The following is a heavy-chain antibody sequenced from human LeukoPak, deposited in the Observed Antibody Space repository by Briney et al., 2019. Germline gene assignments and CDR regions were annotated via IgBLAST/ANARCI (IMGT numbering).Heavy chain of an antibody. CDR2: IYYSGST. D-gene: IGHD6-13*01. CDR3: ARVISSSWSYYYYYMDV. V-gene: IGHV4-59*01. J-gene: IGHJ6*03. CDR1: GGSISSYY. Sequence: SETLSLTCTVSGGSISSYYWSWIRQPPGKGLEWIGFIYYSGSTNYNPSLKSRVTISVDTSKNQFSLKLSSVTAADTAVYYCARVISSSWSYYYYYMDVWGKGTTVTVSS.